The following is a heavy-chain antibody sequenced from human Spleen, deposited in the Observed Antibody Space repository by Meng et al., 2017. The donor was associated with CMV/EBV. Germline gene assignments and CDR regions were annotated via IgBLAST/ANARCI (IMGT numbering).Heavy chain of an antibody. D-gene: IGHD3-22*01. CDR1: EFSTYW. CDR3: AREDSRGFSY. J-gene: IGHJ4*02. Sequence: LRISCKCSEFSTYWIAWGRQMPGKGLEWLGMIFPGDSDARYSPSFQGQVTLSADKSIDTAYLQWSSLKASDTAIYYCAREDSRGFSYWGQGTLVTVSS. V-gene: IGHV5-51*01. CDR2: IFPGDSDA.